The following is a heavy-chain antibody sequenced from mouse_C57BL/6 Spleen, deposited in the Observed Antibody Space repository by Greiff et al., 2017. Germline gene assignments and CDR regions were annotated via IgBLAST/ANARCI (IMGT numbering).Heavy chain of an antibody. Sequence: DVKLVESGGGLVKPGGSLKLSCAASGFTFSSYAMSWVRQTPEKRLEWVATISDGGSYTYYPDNVKGRFTISRDNAKNNLYLQMSHLKSEDTAMYYCALITTVVAPFDYWGQGTTLTVSS. J-gene: IGHJ2*01. D-gene: IGHD1-1*01. CDR3: ALITTVVAPFDY. CDR1: GFTFSSYA. CDR2: ISDGGSYT. V-gene: IGHV5-4*03.